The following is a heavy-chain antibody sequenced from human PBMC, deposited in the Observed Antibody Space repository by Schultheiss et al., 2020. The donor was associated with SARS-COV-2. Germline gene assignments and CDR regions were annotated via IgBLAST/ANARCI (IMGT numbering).Heavy chain of an antibody. CDR1: GFSLSNARMG. V-gene: IGHV2-5*02. J-gene: IGHJ6*02. Sequence: SGPTLVKPTETLTLTCTVSGFSLSNARMGVSWIRQPPGKALEWLALIYWDDDKRYSPSLKSRLTITKDTSKNQVVLTMTNMDPVDTATYYCAHRKKVTGTTEYYGMDVWGQGTTVTVSS. CDR3: AHRKKVTGTTEYYGMDV. CDR2: IYWDDDK. D-gene: IGHD1-7*01.